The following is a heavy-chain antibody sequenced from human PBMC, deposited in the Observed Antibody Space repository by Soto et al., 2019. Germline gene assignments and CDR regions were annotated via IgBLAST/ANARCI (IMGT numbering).Heavy chain of an antibody. CDR1: GGSISSSSYY. D-gene: IGHD6-13*01. CDR2: IYYSGST. J-gene: IGHJ4*02. Sequence: PSETLSLTCTVSGGSISSSSYYWGWIRQPPGKGLEWIGSIYYSGSTYYNPSLKSRVTISVDTSKNQFSLKLSSMTAADTAVYYCARHLSGRNLFGYSSSWPYYFDYWGQGTLVTVSS. V-gene: IGHV4-39*01. CDR3: ARHLSGRNLFGYSSSWPYYFDY.